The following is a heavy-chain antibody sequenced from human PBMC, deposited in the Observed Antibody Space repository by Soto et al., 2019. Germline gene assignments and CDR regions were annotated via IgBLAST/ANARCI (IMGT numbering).Heavy chain of an antibody. CDR3: ARATPYSNYCGYYYGMDV. Sequence: QVQLQESGPGLVKPSETLSLTCTVSGGSVSSGSYYWSWIRQPPGKVLEWIGYIYYSGSTNYNPSLKTRVNISVATSKNQSSLKLSSVTAADTAVYYCARATPYSNYCGYYYGMDVWGQGTTVTVSS. CDR2: IYYSGST. J-gene: IGHJ6*02. CDR1: GGSVSSGSYY. V-gene: IGHV4-61*01. D-gene: IGHD4-4*01.